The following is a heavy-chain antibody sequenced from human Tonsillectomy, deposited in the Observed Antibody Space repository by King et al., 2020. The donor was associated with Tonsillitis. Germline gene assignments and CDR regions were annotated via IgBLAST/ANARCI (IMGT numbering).Heavy chain of an antibody. CDR2: ISYDGSNK. CDR3: ARDIRAIAAAGPFDY. V-gene: IGHV3-30-3*01. D-gene: IGHD6-13*01. Sequence: VQLVESGGGVVQPGRSLRLSCAASGFTFSSYAMHWVRQAPGKGLEWVAVISYDGSNKYYADSVKGRFTISRDNSKNTLYLQMNSLRAEDTAVYYCARDIRAIAAAGPFDYWGQGTLVTGSS. J-gene: IGHJ4*02. CDR1: GFTFSSYA.